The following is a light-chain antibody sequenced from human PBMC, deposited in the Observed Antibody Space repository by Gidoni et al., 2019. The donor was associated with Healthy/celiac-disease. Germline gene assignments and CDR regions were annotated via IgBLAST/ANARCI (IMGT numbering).Light chain of an antibody. CDR3: AAWDNSLSGSWV. CDR2: RNN. Sequence: QPVLTQPPSASGTPGQRVTISCSGSSSNNGSNYVYWYQQPPGTAPKLLIYRNNQRPSGGPDRFSGSKSSTSASLAISELRSEDEADYYCAAWDNSLSGSWVFGGGTKLTVL. CDR1: SSNNGSNY. J-gene: IGLJ3*02. V-gene: IGLV1-47*01.